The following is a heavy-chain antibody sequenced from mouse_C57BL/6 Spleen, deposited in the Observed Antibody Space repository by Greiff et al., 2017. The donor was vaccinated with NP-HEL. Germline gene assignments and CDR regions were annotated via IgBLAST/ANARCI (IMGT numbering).Heavy chain of an antibody. CDR3: ARSKGNLDY. J-gene: IGHJ2*01. CDR1: GYTFTSCT. CDR2: INPSSGYT. Sequence: VQLQQSGAELARPGASVKMSCKASGYTFTSCTMHWVKQRPGQGLEWIGYINPSSGYTKYNQKFKDKATLTADKSSSTAYMQLSSLTSEDSAVYYCARSKGNLDYWGQGTTLTVSS. V-gene: IGHV1-4*01. D-gene: IGHD2-1*01.